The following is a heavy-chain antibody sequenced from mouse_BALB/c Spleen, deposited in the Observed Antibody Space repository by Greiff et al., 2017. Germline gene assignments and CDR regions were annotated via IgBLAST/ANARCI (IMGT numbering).Heavy chain of an antibody. V-gene: IGHV3-6*02. Sequence: ESGPGLVKPSQSLSLTCSVTGYSITSGYYWNWIRQFPGNKLEWMGYISYDGSNNYNPSLKNRISITRDTSKNQFFLKLNSVTTEDTATYYCAREGYGNYAYWGQGTLVTVSA. D-gene: IGHD2-1*01. CDR3: AREGYGNYAY. J-gene: IGHJ3*01. CDR2: ISYDGSN. CDR1: GYSITSGYY.